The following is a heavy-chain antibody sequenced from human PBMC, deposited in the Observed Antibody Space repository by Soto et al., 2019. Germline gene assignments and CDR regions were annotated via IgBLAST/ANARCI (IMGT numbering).Heavy chain of an antibody. J-gene: IGHJ6*04. V-gene: IGHV5-51*01. CDR3: ARHVSPIQGDYCYYSYGMAG. D-gene: IGHD4-17*01. CDR1: GYRFTSYW. Sequence: GASLKISCKGSGYRFTSYWIGWVRPMPGKGLEWMGIIYPGDSDTRYSPSFQGQVTISADKPISPASLQGSTLKASDPAMYYCARHVSPIQGDYCYYSYGMAGWGKGTTVTFS. CDR2: IYPGDSDT.